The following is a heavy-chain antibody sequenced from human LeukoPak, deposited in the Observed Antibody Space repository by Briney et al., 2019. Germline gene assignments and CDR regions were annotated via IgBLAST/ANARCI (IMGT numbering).Heavy chain of an antibody. CDR2: INHSGST. D-gene: IGHD3-3*01. CDR3: ARQRLVHDFWSGYYYFDY. Sequence: MSSETLSLTCAVYGGSFSGYYWSWIRQPPGKGLEWIGEINHSGSTNYNPSLKSRVTISVDTSKNQFSLKLSSVTAADTAVYYCARQRLVHDFWSGYYYFDYWGQGTLVTVSS. V-gene: IGHV4-34*01. CDR1: GGSFSGYY. J-gene: IGHJ4*02.